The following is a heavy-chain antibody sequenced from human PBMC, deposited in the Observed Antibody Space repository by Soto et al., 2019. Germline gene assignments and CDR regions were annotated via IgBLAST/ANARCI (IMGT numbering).Heavy chain of an antibody. CDR3: ALGSWSGETFDI. J-gene: IGHJ3*02. D-gene: IGHD6-13*01. Sequence: QVQXVQXXXXVXXXXXXVKVSCKASGGTXNXYTIIWXRQAPGQGLEWMGRIIPMLAITNYAQRFQGRVTLTADTSTTTAYMELSSLTSEDTAVYYCALGSWSGETFDIWGQGTLVTVSS. CDR2: IIPMLAIT. CDR1: GGTXNXYT. V-gene: IGHV1-69*02.